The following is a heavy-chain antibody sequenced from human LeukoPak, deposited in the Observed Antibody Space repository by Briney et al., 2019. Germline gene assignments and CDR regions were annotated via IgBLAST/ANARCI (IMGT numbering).Heavy chain of an antibody. CDR1: GYSFTSYA. V-gene: IGHV7-4-1*02. J-gene: IGHJ5*02. D-gene: IGHD6-13*01. Sequence: ASVKVSCKASGYSFTSYALNWVRQAPGQGLEWMGWINTNTGDPSYAQGFTGRFVFSLDTSVSTAYLQISSLKAEDTAVYCCAREGNPYSTSWYLGPWGQGTLVTVSS. CDR3: AREGNPYSTSWYLGP. CDR2: INTNTGDP.